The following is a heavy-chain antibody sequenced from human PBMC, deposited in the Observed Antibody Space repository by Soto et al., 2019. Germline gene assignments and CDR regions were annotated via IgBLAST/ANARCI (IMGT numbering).Heavy chain of an antibody. D-gene: IGHD3-10*01. CDR3: AKDQGYYYGSGSSFDS. CDR2: ISGSGGST. Sequence: EVQLLESGGGLVQPGGSLRLSCAASGFTFSSYAMSWVRQAPGKGLEWVSAISGSGGSTYYADSVKGRFTISRDNSKNTLDLQMISLRAEDTAVYYCAKDQGYYYGSGSSFDSWGQGTLVTVSS. V-gene: IGHV3-23*01. CDR1: GFTFSSYA. J-gene: IGHJ4*02.